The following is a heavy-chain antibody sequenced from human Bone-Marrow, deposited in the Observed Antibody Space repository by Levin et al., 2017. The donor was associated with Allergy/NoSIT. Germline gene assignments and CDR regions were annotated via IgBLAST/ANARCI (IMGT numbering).Heavy chain of an antibody. D-gene: IGHD4-17*01. CDR2: IDPSGGST. V-gene: IGHV1-46*01. J-gene: IGHJ4*02. CDR1: GYTFTTHY. Sequence: PSASVKVSCKASGYTFTTHYMHWVRQAPGQGLEWMGIIDPSGGSTSYAQKFQGRVTMTRDTSTSTVYMELSRLRSEDTAVFYCARGGPTKVTTHFDYWGQGTLVTVSS. CDR3: ARGGPTKVTTHFDY.